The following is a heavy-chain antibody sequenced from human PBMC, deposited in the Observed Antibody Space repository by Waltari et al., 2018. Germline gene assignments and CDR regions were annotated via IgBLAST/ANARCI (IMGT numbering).Heavy chain of an antibody. J-gene: IGHJ4*02. Sequence: QVQLQQWGAGLLKPSETLSLTCAVYGGSFSGYYWSWIRQPPGKGLEWIGEINHSGSNNYNPSLKSRVTISVDPSKNQFSLKLSSVTAADTAVYYCARWVKTAAGTPLGFDYWGQGTLVTVSS. CDR3: ARWVKTAAGTPLGFDY. V-gene: IGHV4-34*01. CDR1: GGSFSGYY. CDR2: INHSGSN. D-gene: IGHD6-13*01.